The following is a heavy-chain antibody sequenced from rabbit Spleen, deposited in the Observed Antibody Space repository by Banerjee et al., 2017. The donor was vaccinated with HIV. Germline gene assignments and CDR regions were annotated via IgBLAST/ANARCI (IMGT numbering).Heavy chain of an antibody. D-gene: IGHD1-1*01. CDR2: IWGGANGAT. CDR1: GFSFTNRDW. V-gene: IGHV1S45*01. J-gene: IGHJ4*01. CDR3: ARDLDGVIGWNFNL. Sequence: QQQLVESGGGLVKPGASLTLTCKASGFSFTNRDWMCWVRQAPGKGLEWIACIWGGANGATYYASWAKGRFTISKTSSTTVDLKMTSLTAADTATYFCARDLDGVIGWNFNLWGPGTLVTVS.